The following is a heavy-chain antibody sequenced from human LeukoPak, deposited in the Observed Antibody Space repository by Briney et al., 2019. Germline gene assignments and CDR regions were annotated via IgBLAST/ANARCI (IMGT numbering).Heavy chain of an antibody. V-gene: IGHV3-23*01. J-gene: IGHJ4*02. CDR1: GFTFSSYA. CDR3: VKDRADQYSFDS. CDR2: IGAGGTFT. Sequence: GGSLRLSCTASGFTFSSYAMNWVRQAPGKGLEWVSGIGAGGTFTYYADSVKGRFTIFRDSSRNTLYLQMNSLRPEDTAVYFCVKDRADQYSFDSWGQGTLVTVSS. D-gene: IGHD4-11*01.